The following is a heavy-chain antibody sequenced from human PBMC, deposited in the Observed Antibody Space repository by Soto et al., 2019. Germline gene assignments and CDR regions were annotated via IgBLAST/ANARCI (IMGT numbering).Heavy chain of an antibody. Sequence: SETLSLTCSLSGGSINSSDHFWGWIRQTPGKGLEWIGSVYYTETTYYNPSLKSPVTISVETSRNTFSLKVNSVTAADTGIYYCARQRVLSTNMFITSFDPWGQGTLVTVS. J-gene: IGHJ5*02. D-gene: IGHD3-10*02. CDR1: GGSINSSDHF. CDR3: ARQRVLSTNMFITSFDP. V-gene: IGHV4-39*01. CDR2: VYYTETT.